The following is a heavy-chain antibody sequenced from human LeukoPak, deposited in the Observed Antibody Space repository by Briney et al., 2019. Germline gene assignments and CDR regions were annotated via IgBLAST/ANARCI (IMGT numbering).Heavy chain of an antibody. Sequence: GGSLRLSCVASGFIFSSYGMSWVRQAPGKGLEWVSAISGSGGSTYYADSVKGRFTISRDNSKNTLYLQMNSLRAEDTAVYYCAKDRRVGAIDYWGQGTLVTVSS. CDR1: GFIFSSYG. V-gene: IGHV3-23*01. D-gene: IGHD1-26*01. CDR2: ISGSGGST. J-gene: IGHJ4*02. CDR3: AKDRRVGAIDY.